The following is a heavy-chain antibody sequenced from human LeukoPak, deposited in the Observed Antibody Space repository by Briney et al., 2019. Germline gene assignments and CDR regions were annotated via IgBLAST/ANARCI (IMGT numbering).Heavy chain of an antibody. D-gene: IGHD3-22*01. V-gene: IGHV4-38-2*02. J-gene: IGHJ4*02. CDR2: VQHCGST. CDR3: ARVSGYTDY. Sequence: PSETLSLTCTVSGYSISSGYYWGWIRQPPGKQLEWIGNVQHCGSTSNNPSLQSRVTISLDMSKNQFSLKLTSVTAADTAVYYCARVSGYTDYWGQGTLVTVSS. CDR1: GYSISSGYY.